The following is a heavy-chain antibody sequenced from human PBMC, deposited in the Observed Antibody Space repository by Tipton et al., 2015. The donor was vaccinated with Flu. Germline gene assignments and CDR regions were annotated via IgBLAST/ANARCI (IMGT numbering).Heavy chain of an antibody. CDR3: ASPGGSDGYFDY. D-gene: IGHD3-10*01. J-gene: IGHJ4*02. CDR1: GGSISSSSYY. CDR2: IYYSGST. Sequence: LTLSCTVSGGSISSSSYYWGWIRQPPGKGLEWIGSIYYSGSTYYNPSLKSRVTISVDTSKNQFSLKLSSVTAADTAVYYCASPGGSDGYFDYWGQGTLVTVSS. V-gene: IGHV4-39*07.